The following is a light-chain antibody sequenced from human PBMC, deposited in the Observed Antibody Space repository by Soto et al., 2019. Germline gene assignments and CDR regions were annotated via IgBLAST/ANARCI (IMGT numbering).Light chain of an antibody. Sequence: QSVLTQPPSASGTPGQRVTISCSGSSSNIGSNHVYWYQQFPGMAPKLLMYRSDQRPTGVSDRFSGSKSGTSASLAISGHRSDDEADYYCSARDDILSGVVFGGGTKLTVL. J-gene: IGLJ2*01. CDR2: RSD. CDR1: SSNIGSNH. V-gene: IGLV1-47*01. CDR3: SARDDILSGVV.